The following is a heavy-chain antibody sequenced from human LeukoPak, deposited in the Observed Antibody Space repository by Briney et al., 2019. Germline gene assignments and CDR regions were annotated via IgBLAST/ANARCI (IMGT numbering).Heavy chain of an antibody. Sequence: SEPLSLTRTVSGDSISTGGYYWSWIRQTAGKGLEWIGRINTSGSTNYNPSLKSRVTISVDTSKNQFSLNLSSVTAADTAVYYCARLSDYWGRGVLVTVSS. CDR3: ARLSDY. V-gene: IGHV4-61*02. CDR2: INTSGST. CDR1: GDSISTGGYY. J-gene: IGHJ4*02.